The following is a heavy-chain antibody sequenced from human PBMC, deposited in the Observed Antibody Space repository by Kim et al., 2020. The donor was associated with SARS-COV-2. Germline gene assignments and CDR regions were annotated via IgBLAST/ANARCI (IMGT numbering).Heavy chain of an antibody. V-gene: IGHV4-30-2*01. CDR1: GGSISSGGYS. CDR2: IYHSGST. Sequence: SETLSLTCAVSGGSISSGGYSWSWIRQPPGKGLEWIGYIYHSGSTYYNPSLKSRVTISVDRSKNQFSLKLSSVTAADTAVYYCARVEWVYGMDVWGQGTTVTVSS. CDR3: ARVEWVYGMDV. J-gene: IGHJ6*02. D-gene: IGHD3-3*01.